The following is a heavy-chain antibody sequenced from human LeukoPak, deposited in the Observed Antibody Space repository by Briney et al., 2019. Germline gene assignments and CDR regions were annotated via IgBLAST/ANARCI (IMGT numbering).Heavy chain of an antibody. CDR3: ANDSSGWFDY. J-gene: IGHJ4*02. CDR2: ISGSGGST. Sequence: GGSLRLSCAASGFTFSSYAMSWVRQAPGKGLGWVSAISGSGGSTYYADSVKGRFTISRDNSKNTLYLQMNSLRAEDTAVYYCANDSSGWFDYWGQGTLVTVSS. V-gene: IGHV3-23*01. CDR1: GFTFSSYA. D-gene: IGHD6-19*01.